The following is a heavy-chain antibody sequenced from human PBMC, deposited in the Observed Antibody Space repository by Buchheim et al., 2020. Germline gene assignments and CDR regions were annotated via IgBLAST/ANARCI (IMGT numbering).Heavy chain of an antibody. V-gene: IGHV1-2*02. CDR3: AREGGAGLEWLITYGMDV. Sequence: QVQLVQSGAEVKKPGASVKVSCKASGYTFTGYYMHWVRQAPGQGLEWMGWINPNSVGTNYAQKFQGRVTMTRDTSIGTAYVELSRLRSDDTAVYYCAREGGAGLEWLITYGMDVWGQGTT. J-gene: IGHJ6*02. D-gene: IGHD3-3*01. CDR1: GYTFTGYY. CDR2: INPNSVGT.